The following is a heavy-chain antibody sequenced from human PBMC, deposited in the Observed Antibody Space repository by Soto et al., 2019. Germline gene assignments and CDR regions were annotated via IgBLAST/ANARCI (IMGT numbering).Heavy chain of an antibody. D-gene: IGHD3-10*01. V-gene: IGHV3-15*05. J-gene: IGHJ4*02. Sequence: PGGSLRLSCAASGFSFNYAWMSWVRQAPGKGLEWVGRIKSRFDGETTDYAAPVKGRFSISRDDSKNTLFLQMNSLKTEDTAVYFCTTLGTYFGSGSYYPVDYWGQGALVTVSS. CDR2: IKSRFDGETT. CDR3: TTLGTYFGSGSYYPVDY. CDR1: GFSFNYAW.